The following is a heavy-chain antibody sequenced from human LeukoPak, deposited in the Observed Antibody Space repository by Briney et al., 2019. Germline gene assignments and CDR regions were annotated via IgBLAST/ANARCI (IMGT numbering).Heavy chain of an antibody. J-gene: IGHJ6*03. CDR2: INHSGRN. Sequence: SEPLSLTCAVCGGSFSGCYWRGMRQPPGKGLEWLGEINHSGRNNYNRSRKSRVTISVDTSKNQFSLKLNSVNAADTAVYYYATSTLGPFWSGYYKDYYYYYDLDVWGKGTTVTVSS. D-gene: IGHD3-3*01. V-gene: IGHV4-34*01. CDR1: GGSFSGCY. CDR3: ATSTLGPFWSGYYKDYYYYYDLDV.